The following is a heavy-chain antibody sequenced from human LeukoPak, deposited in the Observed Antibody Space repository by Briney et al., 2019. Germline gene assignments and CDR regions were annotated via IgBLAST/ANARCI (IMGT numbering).Heavy chain of an antibody. Sequence: ASVKVSCKASGYTFTGYYMHWVRQAPGKGLEWMGGFDPEDGETIYAQKFQGRVTMTEDTSTDTAYMELSSLRSEDTAVYYCATASILDYFDYWGQGTLVTVSS. CDR2: FDPEDGET. V-gene: IGHV1-24*01. CDR3: ATASILDYFDY. CDR1: GYTFTGYY. D-gene: IGHD2-2*01. J-gene: IGHJ4*02.